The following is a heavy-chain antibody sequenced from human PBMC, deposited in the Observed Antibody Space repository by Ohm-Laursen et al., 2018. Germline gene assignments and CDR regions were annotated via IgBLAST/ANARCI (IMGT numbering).Heavy chain of an antibody. CDR2: ISAYNGNT. V-gene: IGHV1-18*01. Sequence: ASVKVSCKSSGYTFTSYGISWVRQAPGQGLEWMGWISAYNGNTNYAQKLQGRVTMTTVTSTSTAYMELRSLRSDDTAVYYCARDKSSSVAGYFDYWGQGTLVTVSS. J-gene: IGHJ4*02. CDR1: GYTFTSYG. D-gene: IGHD6-19*01. CDR3: ARDKSSSVAGYFDY.